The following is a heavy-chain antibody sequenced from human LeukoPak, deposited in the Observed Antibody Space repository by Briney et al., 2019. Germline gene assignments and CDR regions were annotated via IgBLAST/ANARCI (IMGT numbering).Heavy chain of an antibody. CDR3: ASEGSYGGNVIDY. J-gene: IGHJ4*02. D-gene: IGHD4-23*01. Sequence: ASVKVSCKASGYTFTSYGINWVRQAPGQGLEWMGWINPNSGGTNYAQKFQGRVTMTRDTSISTAYMELSRLRSDDTAVYYCASEGSYGGNVIDYWGQGTLVTVSS. V-gene: IGHV1-2*02. CDR2: INPNSGGT. CDR1: GYTFTSYG.